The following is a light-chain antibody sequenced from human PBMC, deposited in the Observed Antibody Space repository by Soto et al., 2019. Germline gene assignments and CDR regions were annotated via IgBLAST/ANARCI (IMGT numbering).Light chain of an antibody. CDR1: QTVNNNY. CDR3: QQYNNWPRT. CDR2: GAS. V-gene: IGKV3-15*01. J-gene: IGKJ1*01. Sequence: EVVMTQSPATLSVSPGERAILSCRASQTVNNNYLAWCQQKPGQAPRLLIYGASTRATGIPARFSGSGSGTEFTLTISSLQSEDFAVYYCQQYNNWPRTFGQGTKVDIK.